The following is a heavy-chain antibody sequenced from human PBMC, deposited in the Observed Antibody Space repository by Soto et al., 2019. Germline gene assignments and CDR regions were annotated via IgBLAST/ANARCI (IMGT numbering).Heavy chain of an antibody. D-gene: IGHD1-1*01. CDR1: GQSFSGHS. CDR2: INESGST. V-gene: IGHV4-34*01. Sequence: QVQLQQWGAGLVKPSETLSLSCAVYGQSFSGHSWAWIRQPPGKGLEWIGEINESGSTYYNPSLKSRVTLATDTSKYQFSRKLSSVSAADTAAYFCARGSGIVALPGELEDVKYDYWGQGTLVNVSS. CDR3: ARGSGIVALPGELEDVKYDY. J-gene: IGHJ4*02.